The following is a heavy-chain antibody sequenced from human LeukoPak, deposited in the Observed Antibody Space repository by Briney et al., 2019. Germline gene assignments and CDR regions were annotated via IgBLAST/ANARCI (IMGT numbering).Heavy chain of an antibody. CDR2: INAGNGNT. J-gene: IGHJ4*02. D-gene: IGHD3-22*01. V-gene: IGHV1-3*01. Sequence: GASVKVSCTASGYTFTSYAVHWVRQAPGQRLEWMGWINAGNGNTKYSQKFQGRVTITRDTSASTAYMELSSLRSEDTAVYYCARDGDYYDSSGYYYYFDYWGQGTLVTVSS. CDR1: GYTFTSYA. CDR3: ARDGDYYDSSGYYYYFDY.